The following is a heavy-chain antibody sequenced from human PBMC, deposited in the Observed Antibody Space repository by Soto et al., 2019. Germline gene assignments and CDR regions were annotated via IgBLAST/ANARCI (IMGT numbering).Heavy chain of an antibody. Sequence: GGSLRLSCEVSGFTFSRYRMTWVRQAPGKGLEWLANIRQDGLEKHYEDSVKGRFTISRDNAKNSLYLEMSSLRVEDTAVYYCARGFASPGRYYFDYWGLGTAVTVSS. CDR2: IRQDGLEK. CDR3: ARGFASPGRYYFDY. CDR1: GFTFSRYR. J-gene: IGHJ4*02. V-gene: IGHV3-7*01. D-gene: IGHD3-10*01.